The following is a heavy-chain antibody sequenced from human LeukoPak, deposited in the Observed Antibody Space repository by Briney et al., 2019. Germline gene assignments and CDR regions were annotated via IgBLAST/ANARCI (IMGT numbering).Heavy chain of an antibody. D-gene: IGHD4-17*01. V-gene: IGHV4-31*03. J-gene: IGHJ3*02. Sequence: SETLSLTCTVSGGSISSGGYYWSWIRQHPGKGLEWIGCIYYSGSTYYNPSLKSRVTISVDTSKNQFSLKLSSVTAADTAVYYCARKYTVTTDDACDIWGQGTMVTVSS. CDR1: GGSISSGGYY. CDR2: IYYSGST. CDR3: ARKYTVTTDDACDI.